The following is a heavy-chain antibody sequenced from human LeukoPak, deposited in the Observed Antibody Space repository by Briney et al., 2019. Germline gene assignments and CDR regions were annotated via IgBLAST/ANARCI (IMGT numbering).Heavy chain of an antibody. J-gene: IGHJ4*02. CDR1: GFTFSSYS. CDR3: VRSSGYYYDPLEY. CDR2: ISSSSSYI. Sequence: PGGSLRLSCAASGFTFSSYSMNWVRQAPGKGLEWVSSISSSSSYIYYADSVKGRFTISRDNAKNSLYLQMNSLRAEDTAVYYCVRSSGYYYDPLEYWGQGTLVTVSS. V-gene: IGHV3-21*04. D-gene: IGHD3-22*01.